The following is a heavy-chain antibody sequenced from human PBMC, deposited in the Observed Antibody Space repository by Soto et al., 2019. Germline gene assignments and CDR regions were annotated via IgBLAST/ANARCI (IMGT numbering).Heavy chain of an antibody. Sequence: QVQLVQSGAEVKKPGSSVKVSCKASGGTFSSYTISWVRQAPGQGREWMGRIIPILGIANYAQKFQGRVTITGDKSTCTAYMELSSLSAEDTAVYYCASPGDSDYGGHSDFDYWGQGTLVTVAS. CDR2: IIPILGIA. CDR3: ASPGDSDYGGHSDFDY. CDR1: GGTFSSYT. D-gene: IGHD4-17*01. V-gene: IGHV1-69*02. J-gene: IGHJ4*02.